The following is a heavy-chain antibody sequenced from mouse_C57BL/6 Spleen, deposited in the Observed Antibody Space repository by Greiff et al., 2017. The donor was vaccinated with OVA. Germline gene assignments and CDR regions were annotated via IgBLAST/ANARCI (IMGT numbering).Heavy chain of an antibody. D-gene: IGHD2-5*01. V-gene: IGHV1-54*01. Sequence: QVQLQQSGAELVRPGTSVKVSCKASGYAFTNYLIEWVKQRPGQGLEWIGVINPGSGGTNYNEKFKGKATLTADKSSSTAYMQLSSLTSEDSAVYFCARRYSNYDAMDYWGQGTSVTVSS. CDR2: INPGSGGT. CDR3: ARRYSNYDAMDY. CDR1: GYAFTNYL. J-gene: IGHJ4*01.